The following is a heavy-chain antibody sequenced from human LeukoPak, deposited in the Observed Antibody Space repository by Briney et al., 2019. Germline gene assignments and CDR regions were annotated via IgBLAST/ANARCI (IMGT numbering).Heavy chain of an antibody. CDR3: ARRLLGYCSGGSCYSGYFQH. D-gene: IGHD2-15*01. V-gene: IGHV4-38-2*02. Sequence: SETLSLTCSVSDYSISSGYYWGWIRQSPGKGLEWIGNIYHRGSTAYNPSLKSRVTISLDTSKDLFSLKLSSVTAADTAVYYCARRLLGYCSGGSCYSGYFQHWGQGTLVTVSS. J-gene: IGHJ1*01. CDR2: IYHRGST. CDR1: DYSISSGYY.